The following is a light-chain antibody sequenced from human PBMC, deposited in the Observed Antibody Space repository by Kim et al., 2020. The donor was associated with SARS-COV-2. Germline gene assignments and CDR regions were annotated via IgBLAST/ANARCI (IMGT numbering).Light chain of an antibody. CDR2: DAS. J-gene: IGKJ4*01. Sequence: EIVLTQSPATLSLSPGERATLSCRASQSVSSYLAWYQQKPGQAPRLLIYDASNRATGIPARFSGSGSGTDFTLTISSLEPEDFAVYYCHQRSNWPFTFGGGTKVDIK. V-gene: IGKV3-11*01. CDR1: QSVSSY. CDR3: HQRSNWPFT.